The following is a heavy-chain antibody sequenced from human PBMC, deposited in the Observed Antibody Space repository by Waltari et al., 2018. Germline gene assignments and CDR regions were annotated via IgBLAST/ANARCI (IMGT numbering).Heavy chain of an antibody. CDR2: INLGGDT. CDR1: GFNVNNYY. D-gene: IGHD3-10*01. J-gene: IGHJ5*01. V-gene: IGHV3-66*02. CDR3: ARGRGFIIDT. Sequence: EVHLVESGGGLVQPGGSLRLSCAVSGFNVNNYYMHWVRQAPCKGLEWVSVINLGGDTYSGDSVKGRFTIARDNSKNTLDLQVNSLRSDDTAVYFCARGRGFIIDTWGHGTLVTVSS.